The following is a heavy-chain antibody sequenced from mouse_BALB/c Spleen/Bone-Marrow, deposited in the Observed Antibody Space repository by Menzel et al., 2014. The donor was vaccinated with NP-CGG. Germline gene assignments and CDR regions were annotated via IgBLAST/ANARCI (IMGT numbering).Heavy chain of an antibody. J-gene: IGHJ2*01. CDR1: GYTFTSYP. CDR2: INPSSGYT. V-gene: IGHV1S26*01. CDR3: EGDVGY. Sequence: SGYTFTSYPMNWVKQRPGQGLEWIGYINPSSGYTNYNQKFKDKATLTADKSSSTAYMQLSSLTSEDSAVYFCEGDVGYWGQGTTLTVSS. D-gene: IGHD3-3*01.